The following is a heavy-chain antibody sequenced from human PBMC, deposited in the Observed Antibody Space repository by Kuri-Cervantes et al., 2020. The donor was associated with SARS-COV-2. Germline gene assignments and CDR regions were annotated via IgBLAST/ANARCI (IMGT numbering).Heavy chain of an antibody. V-gene: IGHV3-21*01. D-gene: IGHD2-21*01. CDR2: ISSSSSYI. Sequence: GESLKISCAASGITFSSYSMNWVRQAAGKGLEWVSSISSSSSYIYYADSVKGLFTISRDNAKNSLYLQMNSLRAEDTAVYYCAKVQVAYCGGDCSYLDYWGQGTLVTVSS. CDR3: AKVQVAYCGGDCSYLDY. CDR1: GITFSSYS. J-gene: IGHJ4*02.